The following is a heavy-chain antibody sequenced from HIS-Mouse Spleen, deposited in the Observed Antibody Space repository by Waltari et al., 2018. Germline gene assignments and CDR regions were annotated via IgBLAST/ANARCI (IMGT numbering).Heavy chain of an antibody. D-gene: IGHD6-13*01. J-gene: IGHJ2*01. V-gene: IGHV4-39*07. CDR2: IYYSGRS. Sequence: QLQLQESGPGLVKPSETLSLTCTVSGGSISSSSYYWGWIRRPPGKGLEWIGSIYYSGRSYYHPSLKSRVPISVDTSKNQFSLKLSSVTAADTAVYYCAREIPYSSSWYDWYFDLWGRGTLVTVSS. CDR1: GGSISSSSYY. CDR3: AREIPYSSSWYDWYFDL.